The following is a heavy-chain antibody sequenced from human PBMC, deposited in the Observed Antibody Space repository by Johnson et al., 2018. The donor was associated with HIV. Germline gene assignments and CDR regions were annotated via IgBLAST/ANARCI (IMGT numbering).Heavy chain of an antibody. CDR2: ISYVGSNN. CDR3: ARGMTTVTNHDAFDI. D-gene: IGHD4-17*01. Sequence: QVQLVESGGGVVQPGRSLRLSCAASGFTFSSYAMHWVRQAPGQGLEWLAVISYVGSNNYYGDSVQGRFTISRESSQHTLYLQMNSLRAEDTAVYYCARGMTTVTNHDAFDIWGQGTMVTVSS. V-gene: IGHV3-30*04. CDR1: GFTFSSYA. J-gene: IGHJ3*02.